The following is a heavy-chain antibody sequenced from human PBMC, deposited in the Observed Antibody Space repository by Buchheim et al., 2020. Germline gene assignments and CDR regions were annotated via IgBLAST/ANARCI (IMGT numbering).Heavy chain of an antibody. CDR3: ARNIVGSSTFDY. V-gene: IGHV4-30-2*01. J-gene: IGHJ4*02. CDR1: GGSISSDGYS. Sequence: QLQLQESGSRLVKPSQTLSLTCVVSGGSISSDGYSWNWIRQPPGKALEWICYVYQSGNTNYHPSLKGRVTISLDSSTNQFSLRLTAVTAADTAVYYCARNIVGSSTFDYWGQGT. D-gene: IGHD1-26*01. CDR2: VYQSGNT.